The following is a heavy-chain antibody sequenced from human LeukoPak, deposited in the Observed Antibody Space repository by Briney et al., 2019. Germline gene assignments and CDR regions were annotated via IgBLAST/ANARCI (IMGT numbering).Heavy chain of an antibody. CDR1: GFTLSSYA. CDR2: ISDDESDQ. V-gene: IGHV3-30*04. CDR3: AKQKGATGYFDY. D-gene: IGHD1-26*01. J-gene: IGHJ4*02. Sequence: GGSLRLSCAASGFTLSSYAMHWVRQAPGKGLEWVAVISDDESDQYKADSVKGRFTISRDNSKDTLYLQMNSLIPEDTAMYYCAKQKGATGYFDYWGQGTLVTVSS.